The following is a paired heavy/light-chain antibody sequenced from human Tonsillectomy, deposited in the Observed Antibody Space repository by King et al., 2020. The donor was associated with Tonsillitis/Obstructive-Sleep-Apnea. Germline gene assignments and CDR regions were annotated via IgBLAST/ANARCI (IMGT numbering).Heavy chain of an antibody. CDR1: GFTFSRYG. Sequence: QVQLVESGGGVVQPGRSLRLSCAASGFTFSRYGMQWVRQAPGKGLEWVAVIWYDGSNKYYVDSVKGRFTISRDNSKNTLYLQMNSLRAEDTAVYYCARAGYLWRPESNPDYMGLDYWGQGNLVTVSS. D-gene: IGHD3-9*01. CDR3: ARAGYLWRPESNPDYMGLDY. CDR2: IWYDGSNK. J-gene: IGHJ4*02. V-gene: IGHV3-33*01.
Light chain of an antibody. J-gene: IGLJ1*01. CDR2: QGS. V-gene: IGLV3-1*01. CDR3: QAWDSSTALYV. CDR1: KLGDKY. Sequence: SYELTQPPSVSVSPGQTASITCSGDKLGDKYACWYQQKPGQSPVLVIYQGSKRPSGIPERFSGSNSGNTATLTISGTQAMDEADYYCQAWDSSTALYVFGTGTKVTVL.